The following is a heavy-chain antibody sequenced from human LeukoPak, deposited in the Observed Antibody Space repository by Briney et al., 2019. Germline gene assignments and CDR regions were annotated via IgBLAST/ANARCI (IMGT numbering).Heavy chain of an antibody. CDR1: GYTLTELS. CDR2: FDPEDGET. D-gene: IGHD3-22*01. Sequence: ASVKVSCKVSGYTLTELSMHWVRQAPGKGLEWMGGFDPEDGETIYAQKFQGRVTMTEDTSTDTAYMELSSLRSEDTAVYYCATGRHYYDSSGYSDYWGQGTLVTVSS. J-gene: IGHJ4*02. CDR3: ATGRHYYDSSGYSDY. V-gene: IGHV1-24*01.